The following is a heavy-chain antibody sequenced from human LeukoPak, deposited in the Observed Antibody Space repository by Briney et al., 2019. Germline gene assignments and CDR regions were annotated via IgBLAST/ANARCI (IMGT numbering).Heavy chain of an antibody. Sequence: GASVKVSCKASGYTFTIYGISWVRQAPGQGLEWMGWISAFNGNTNYAQKFQGRVTMSTDTSTSTAYMELRSLTTDDTAVYYCARSRSSGSYPDYWGQGTLVAVSS. V-gene: IGHV1-18*01. D-gene: IGHD1-26*01. J-gene: IGHJ4*02. CDR1: GYTFTIYG. CDR3: ARSRSSGSYPDY. CDR2: ISAFNGNT.